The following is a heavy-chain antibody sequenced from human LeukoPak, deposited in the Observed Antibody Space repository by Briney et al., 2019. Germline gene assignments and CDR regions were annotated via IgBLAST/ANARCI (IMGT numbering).Heavy chain of an antibody. CDR2: ISSSGSTI. V-gene: IGHV3-11*04. D-gene: IGHD3-10*01. Sequence: GGSLRLSCAASGFTFSDYYMSWIRQAPGKGLEWVSYISSSGSTIYYADSVKGRFTISRDNAKNSLYLQMNSLRAEDTAVYYCARDILNYYGSGRDIDYWGQGTLVTVSS. J-gene: IGHJ4*02. CDR3: ARDILNYYGSGRDIDY. CDR1: GFTFSDYY.